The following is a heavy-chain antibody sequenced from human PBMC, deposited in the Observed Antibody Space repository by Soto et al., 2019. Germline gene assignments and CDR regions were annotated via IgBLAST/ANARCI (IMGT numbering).Heavy chain of an antibody. CDR1: GYTFTSYG. D-gene: IGHD1-7*01. CDR3: ARVISITGTDGECDY. CDR2: ISAYNGNT. J-gene: IGHJ4*02. V-gene: IGHV1-18*01. Sequence: QVQLVQSGAEVKKHGASVKVSCKASGYTFTSYGISWVRQAPGQGLEWMGWISAYNGNTNYAQKLQGRVTMTTDTSPSTAYMELRSLRSDDTAVYYCARVISITGTDGECDYCGQGTLVTVSS.